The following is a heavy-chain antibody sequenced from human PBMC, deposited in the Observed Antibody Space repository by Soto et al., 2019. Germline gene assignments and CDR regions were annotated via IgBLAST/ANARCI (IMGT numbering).Heavy chain of an antibody. CDR2: IYFSGST. CDR1: GGSMNGYY. D-gene: IGHD6-13*01. J-gene: IGHJ4*02. Sequence: TLSLTCSVSGGSMNGYYWSWIRQTPGQGLEWLGFIYFSGSTRYNPSLMSRLTISLDKSKRQFSMSLSSVTAADTAVYYCARSVATPGTNIDFWGQGTLVTVSS. CDR3: ARSVATPGTNIDF. V-gene: IGHV4-4*09.